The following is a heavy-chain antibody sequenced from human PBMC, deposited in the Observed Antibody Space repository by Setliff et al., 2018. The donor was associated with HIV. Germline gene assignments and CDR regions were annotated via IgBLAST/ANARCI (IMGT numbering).Heavy chain of an antibody. V-gene: IGHV4-4*07. D-gene: IGHD1-26*01. CDR2: IFTSGTT. CDR3: ARKGVGATSAAFDI. CDR1: GDFISSYY. J-gene: IGHJ3*02. Sequence: SETLSLTCTISGDFISSYYWSWIRQAPGKGLELIGRIFTSGTTNYNPSLKSRVTMSVDTSKNQFSLNLSSMTAADTAVYYCARKGVGATSAAFDIWGQGTMVTVSS.